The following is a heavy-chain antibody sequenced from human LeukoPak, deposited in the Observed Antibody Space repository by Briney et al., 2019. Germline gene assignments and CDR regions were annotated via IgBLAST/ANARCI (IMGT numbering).Heavy chain of an antibody. CDR3: AREFRVVTPTQGDDY. J-gene: IGHJ4*02. CDR1: GYTFTGYY. D-gene: IGHD2-21*02. Sequence: ASVKVSCKASGYTFTGYYMHWVRQAPGQGLEWMGWINPNSGNTGYAQKFQGRVTMTRNTSISTAYMELSSLRSEDTAVYYCAREFRVVTPTQGDDYWGQGTLVTVSS. V-gene: IGHV1-8*02. CDR2: INPNSGNT.